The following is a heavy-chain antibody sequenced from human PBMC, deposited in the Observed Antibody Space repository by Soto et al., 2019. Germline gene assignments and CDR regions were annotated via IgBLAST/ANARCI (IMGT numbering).Heavy chain of an antibody. V-gene: IGHV4-61*03. CDR1: GASVTNKIYF. CDR2: ISHRATT. J-gene: IGHJ5*02. Sequence: HVQLQESGPGLLNPSGTLSLPCTVSGASVTNKIYFWTWIRQPPGKGLERIGYISHRATTDYNASHKSRVPLSVDTSNNHVSLTLSSVTTADTALYSCARYHFGSGRLDPWGLGTQVTVSS. D-gene: IGHD3-10*01. CDR3: ARYHFGSGRLDP.